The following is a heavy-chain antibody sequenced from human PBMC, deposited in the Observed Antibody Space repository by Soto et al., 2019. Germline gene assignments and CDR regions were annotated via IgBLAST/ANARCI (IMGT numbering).Heavy chain of an antibody. CDR3: ARGGIIVVVPAALGY. D-gene: IGHD2-2*01. V-gene: IGHV1-3*01. CDR2: INAGNGNT. J-gene: IGHJ4*02. Sequence: GASVKVSCKASGYTFTSYAMHWVRQAPGQRLEWMGWINAGNGNTKYSQKFQGRVTITRDTSASTAYMELSSLRSEDTAVYYCARGGIIVVVPAALGYWGQGTLVTVSS. CDR1: GYTFTSYA.